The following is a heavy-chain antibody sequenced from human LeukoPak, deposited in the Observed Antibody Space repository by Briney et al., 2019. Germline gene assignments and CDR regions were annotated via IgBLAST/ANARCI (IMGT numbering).Heavy chain of an antibody. Sequence: SETLSLTCTVSGGSISNYHWSCIRQPAGKGLECIGQIHTSWNTNYNPPLKSPLTISINTPENQPSPTIKSVAAADTAVYYCARRDISSGWSFNYWGRGTLVTVSS. CDR1: GGSISNYH. D-gene: IGHD6-19*01. J-gene: IGHJ4*02. CDR2: IHTSWNT. V-gene: IGHV4-4*07. CDR3: ARRDISSGWSFNY.